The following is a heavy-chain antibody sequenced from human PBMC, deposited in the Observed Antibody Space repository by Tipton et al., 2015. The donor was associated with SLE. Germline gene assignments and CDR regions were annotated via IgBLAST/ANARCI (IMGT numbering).Heavy chain of an antibody. V-gene: IGHV3-7*04. CDR3: EGVTMVRGVVDFDY. D-gene: IGHD3-10*01. Sequence: SLRLSCAASGFTFSSYWMSWVRQAPGKGLEWLANINEDGSEKYYVDSVKGRFTISRDNAKNSLYLQMNSLRAEDTAVYYCEGVTMVRGVVDFDYWGQGTLVTVSS. CDR1: GFTFSSYW. CDR2: INEDGSEK. J-gene: IGHJ4*02.